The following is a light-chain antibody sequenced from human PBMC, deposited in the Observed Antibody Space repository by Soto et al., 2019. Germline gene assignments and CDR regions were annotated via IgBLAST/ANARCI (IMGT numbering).Light chain of an antibody. CDR2: DAS. J-gene: IGKJ3*01. Sequence: AIQLTQSPSSLSASVGDRVTITCRASQGISSALAWYQQKPGKAPKLLIYDASSLESGVPSRFSGRGSGTDITLTISSQQTEDFATYYCPQFNSLFTIGTGTKVDIK. CDR3: PQFNSLFT. CDR1: QGISSA. V-gene: IGKV1-13*02.